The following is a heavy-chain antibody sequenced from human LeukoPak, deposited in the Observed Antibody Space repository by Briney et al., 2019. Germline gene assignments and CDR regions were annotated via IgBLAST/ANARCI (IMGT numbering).Heavy chain of an antibody. CDR3: AKDPETYSSSWYAGYFQH. D-gene: IGHD6-13*01. Sequence: GGSLRLSCAASGFTFSSYGMHWVRQAPGKGLEWVAFIRYDGSNKYYADSVKGRFTISRDNAKNSLYLQMNSLRAEDTALYYCAKDPETYSSSWYAGYFQHWGQGTLVTVSS. CDR1: GFTFSSYG. J-gene: IGHJ1*01. CDR2: IRYDGSNK. V-gene: IGHV3-30*02.